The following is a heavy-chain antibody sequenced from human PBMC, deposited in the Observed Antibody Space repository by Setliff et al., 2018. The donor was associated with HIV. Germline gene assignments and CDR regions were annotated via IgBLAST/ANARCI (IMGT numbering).Heavy chain of an antibody. CDR1: GYTLSTYA. CDR3: ARGGAREYQLLYNYFDP. Sequence: ASVKVSCKASGYTLSTYALYWVRQAPGQRLEWMGWINSDNGNTKFSQKFQGRLTITADTTASTAYMVLSSLTSEDTAVYYCARGGAREYQLLYNYFDPWGQGTLVTVTS. J-gene: IGHJ5*02. V-gene: IGHV1-3*01. D-gene: IGHD2-2*01. CDR2: INSDNGNT.